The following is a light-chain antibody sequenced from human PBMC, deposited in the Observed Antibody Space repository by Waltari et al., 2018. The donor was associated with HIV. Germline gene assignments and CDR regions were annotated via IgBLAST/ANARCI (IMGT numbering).Light chain of an antibody. Sequence: AIQLTQSPSSLSASVGDRVTITCRASQGISSALAWYQQKPGKAPNLLIYDASSLESGVPSRFSGNGSGRDFTLTISSLQPEDFATYYCQQFNSYPLTFGGGTKVEIK. CDR1: QGISSA. V-gene: IGKV1-13*02. J-gene: IGKJ4*01. CDR3: QQFNSYPLT. CDR2: DAS.